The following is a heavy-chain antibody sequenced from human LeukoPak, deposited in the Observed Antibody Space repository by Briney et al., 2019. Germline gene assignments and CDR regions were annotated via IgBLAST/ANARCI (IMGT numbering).Heavy chain of an antibody. CDR2: ISTTSRST. Sequence: GGSLRLSCVASGFAFSDFSMAWVRQAPGKGLEWVSFISTTSRSTYYADFVKGRFTISRDNALNSLYLQMNSLRVEDTAIYYCARDPYNGAYSEGYYYYYMDVWGKGTTVTVSS. D-gene: IGHD1-1*01. CDR1: GFAFSDFS. CDR3: ARDPYNGAYSEGYYYYYMDV. J-gene: IGHJ6*03. V-gene: IGHV3-69-1*02.